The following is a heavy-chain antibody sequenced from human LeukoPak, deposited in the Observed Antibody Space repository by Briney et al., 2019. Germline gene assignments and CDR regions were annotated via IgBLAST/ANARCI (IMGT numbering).Heavy chain of an antibody. CDR2: IYTSGST. V-gene: IGHV4-4*07. Sequence: PSETLSLTCTVSGGSISSYYWSWIRQPAGKGLEWIGLIYTSGSTNYNPSLKSRVTISVDTSKNQFSLKLSSVTAADTAAYYCARDSSSVVRRDYWGQGTLVTVSS. CDR3: ARDSSSVVRRDY. D-gene: IGHD5/OR15-5a*01. CDR1: GGSISSYY. J-gene: IGHJ4*02.